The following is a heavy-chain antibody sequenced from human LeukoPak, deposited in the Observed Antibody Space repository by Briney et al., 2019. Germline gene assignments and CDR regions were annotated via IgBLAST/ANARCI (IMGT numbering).Heavy chain of an antibody. CDR1: GYTFTTYG. Sequence: GASVKVSCKASGYTFTTYGINWVRQAPGQGLEWMGWISTYNGNAKYAEKLQGRVTMTTDTSTSTAYMELRSLRSDDTAVYYCARVSAPLGVLDQTWFDPWGQGTLVTVSS. D-gene: IGHD1-26*01. V-gene: IGHV1-18*01. J-gene: IGHJ5*02. CDR3: ARVSAPLGVLDQTWFDP. CDR2: ISTYNGNA.